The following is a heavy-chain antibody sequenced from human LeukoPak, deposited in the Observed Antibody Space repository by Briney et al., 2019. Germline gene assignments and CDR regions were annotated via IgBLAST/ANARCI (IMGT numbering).Heavy chain of an antibody. CDR1: GFTFSSYA. V-gene: IGHV3-23*01. CDR2: ISGSGGST. D-gene: IGHD6-13*01. J-gene: IGHJ3*02. CDR3: AKDHLIEQQLANDAFDI. Sequence: PGGSLRLSCAASGFTFSSYAMSWVRQAPGKGLEWVSGISGSGGSTYYADSVKGRFTISRDNSKNTLYLQMNSLRAEDTAVYYCAKDHLIEQQLANDAFDIWGQGTMVTVSS.